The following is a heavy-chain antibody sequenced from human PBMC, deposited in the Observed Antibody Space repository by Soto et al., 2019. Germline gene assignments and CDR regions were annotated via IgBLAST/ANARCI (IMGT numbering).Heavy chain of an antibody. CDR3: AKEKDYDYVWGSYRYTSDY. V-gene: IGHV3-23*04. CDR2: ISGSGST. CDR1: GFTFSSYA. D-gene: IGHD3-16*02. Sequence: EVQLVESGGGLVKPGGSLRLSCAASGFTFSSYAMSWVRQAPGKGLEWVSAISGSGSTYYADSVKGRFTISRDNSKNTLYLQMNSLRAEDTAVYYCAKEKDYDYVWGSYRYTSDYWGQGTLVTVSS. J-gene: IGHJ4*02.